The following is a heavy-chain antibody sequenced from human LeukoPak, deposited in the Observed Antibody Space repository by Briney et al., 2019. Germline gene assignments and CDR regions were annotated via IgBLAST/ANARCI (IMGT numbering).Heavy chain of an antibody. V-gene: IGHV3-21*01. Sequence: GGSLRLSCAASGFTFSSYSMNWVRQAPGKGLEWVSSISSSSSYIYYADSVKGRFTISRDNAKNSLYLQMNSLRAEDTAVYYCARGSSIRYFGLMVKYYFDYCGRGRLVTVS. CDR1: GFTFSSYS. CDR3: ARGSSIRYFGLMVKYYFDY. J-gene: IGHJ4*02. D-gene: IGHD3-9*01. CDR2: ISSSSSYI.